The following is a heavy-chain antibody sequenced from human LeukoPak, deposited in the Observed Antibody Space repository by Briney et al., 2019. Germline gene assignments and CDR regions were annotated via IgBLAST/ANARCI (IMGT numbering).Heavy chain of an antibody. J-gene: IGHJ3*02. D-gene: IGHD3-9*01. CDR3: ARGPNYDILTGDAFDI. V-gene: IGHV4-59*01. Sequence: SETLSLTCTVSGGSISSYYWSWIRQPPGKGLEWIGYIYYSGSTNYNPSLKSRATISVDTSKNQFSLKLSSVTAADTAVYYCARGPNYDILTGDAFDIWGQGTMVTVSS. CDR1: GGSISSYY. CDR2: IYYSGST.